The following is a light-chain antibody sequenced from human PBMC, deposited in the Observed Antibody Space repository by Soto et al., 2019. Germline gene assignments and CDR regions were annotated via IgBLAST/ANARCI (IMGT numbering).Light chain of an antibody. CDR2: EGS. J-gene: IGLJ1*01. CDR1: SSDVGSYNF. Sequence: QSALTQPASVSGSPGQSITISCTGTSSDVGSYNFVSWYQQHPGKAPKLMIYEGSKRPSGVSNRFSGSKSGNTASLTISGLQAEDEADYYCCSYAGSSTWVFGTGTMVTVL. CDR3: CSYAGSSTWV. V-gene: IGLV2-23*01.